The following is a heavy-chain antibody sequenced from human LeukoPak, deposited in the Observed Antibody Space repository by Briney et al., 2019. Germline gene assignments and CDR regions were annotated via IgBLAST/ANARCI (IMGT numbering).Heavy chain of an antibody. CDR2: IIPIFGTA. CDR1: GGTFSSYA. CDR3: ARALGVSFGYYDSSGPRSNWFDP. J-gene: IGHJ5*02. D-gene: IGHD3-22*01. Sequence: GASVKVSCKASGGTFSSYAISWVRQAPGQGLEWMGGIIPIFGTANYAQKFQGRVTITADESTSTAYMELSSLRSEDTAVYYCARALGVSFGYYDSSGPRSNWFDPWGQGTLVTVSS. V-gene: IGHV1-69*13.